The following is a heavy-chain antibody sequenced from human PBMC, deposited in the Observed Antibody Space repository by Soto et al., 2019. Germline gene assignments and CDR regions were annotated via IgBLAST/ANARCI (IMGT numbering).Heavy chain of an antibody. CDR2: IYYSGST. D-gene: IGHD2-2*01. Sequence: LSLTCTVSGGSISSGGYYWSWIRQHPGKGLEWIGYIYYSGSTYYNPSLKSRVTISVDTSKNQFSLKLSSVTAADTAVYYCARDGVVPGDYLDYWGQGTLVTVYS. CDR1: GGSISSGGYY. J-gene: IGHJ4*02. CDR3: ARDGVVPGDYLDY. V-gene: IGHV4-31*03.